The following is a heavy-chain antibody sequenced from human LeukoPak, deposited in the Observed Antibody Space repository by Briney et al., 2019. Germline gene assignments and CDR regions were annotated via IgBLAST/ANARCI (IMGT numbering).Heavy chain of an antibody. V-gene: IGHV1-2*02. CDR1: GYTFTGYY. CDR2: INPNSGGT. D-gene: IGHD3-3*01. J-gene: IGHJ4*02. CDR3: ARGHFLDLEWLLSPEGEIDY. Sequence: GASVKVSCKASGYTFTGYYMHWVRQAPGQGLEWMGWINPNSGGTNYAQKFQGRVTMTRDTSISTAYMELSRLRSDDTAVYYCARGHFLDLEWLLSPEGEIDYWGQGTLVTVSS.